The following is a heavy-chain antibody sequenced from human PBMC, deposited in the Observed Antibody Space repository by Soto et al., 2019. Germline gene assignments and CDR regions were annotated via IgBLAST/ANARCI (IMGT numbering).Heavy chain of an antibody. CDR3: AKDIVVVPAAASFTDYYYYGMDV. CDR2: ISYDGSNK. D-gene: IGHD2-2*01. J-gene: IGHJ6*02. V-gene: IGHV3-30*18. CDR1: GFTFSSYG. Sequence: AGGSLRLSCAASGFTFSSYGMHWVRQAPGKGLEWVAVISYDGSNKYYADSVKGRFTISRDNSKNTLYLQMNSLRAEDTAVYYCAKDIVVVPAAASFTDYYYYGMDVWGQGTTVTVSS.